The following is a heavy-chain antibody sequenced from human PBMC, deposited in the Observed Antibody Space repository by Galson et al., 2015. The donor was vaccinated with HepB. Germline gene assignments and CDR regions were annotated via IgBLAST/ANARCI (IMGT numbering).Heavy chain of an antibody. CDR2: ISGSGGST. D-gene: IGHD4-17*01. J-gene: IGHJ4*02. Sequence: SLRLSCAASGFTFSSYAMSWVRQAPGKGLEWVSAISGSGGSTYYADSVKGRSTISRDNSKNTLYLQMNSLKTEDTAVYYCTTDTDYGDYVMWNYWGQGTLVTVSS. CDR1: GFTFSSYA. V-gene: IGHV3-23*01. CDR3: TTDTDYGDYVMWNY.